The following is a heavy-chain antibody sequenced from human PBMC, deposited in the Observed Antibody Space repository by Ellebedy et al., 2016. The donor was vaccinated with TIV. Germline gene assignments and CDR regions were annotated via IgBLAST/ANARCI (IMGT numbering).Heavy chain of an antibody. D-gene: IGHD4-17*01. J-gene: IGHJ5*02. CDR1: GGSISSYY. CDR2: IYYSGST. V-gene: IGHV4-39*01. Sequence: SETLSLTCTVSGGSISSYYWGWIRQPPGKGLEWIGNIYYSGSTYYNPSLKSRVTISVDTSKNQFSLKLSSVTAADTAVYYCARLIYGDYVDWFDPWGQGTLVTVSS. CDR3: ARLIYGDYVDWFDP.